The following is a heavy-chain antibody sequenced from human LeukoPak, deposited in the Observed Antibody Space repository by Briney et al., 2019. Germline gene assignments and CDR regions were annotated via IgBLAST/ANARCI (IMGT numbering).Heavy chain of an antibody. CDR3: ARSEGPAAIFYGAFDI. Sequence: SETLSLTCTVSGYSISSGYYWGWIRQPPGKGLEWIGSIYHSGSTYYNPSLKSRVTISVDTSKNQFSLKLSSATAADTAVYYCARSEGPAAIFYGAFDIWGQGTMVTVSS. CDR1: GYSISSGYY. J-gene: IGHJ3*02. V-gene: IGHV4-38-2*02. CDR2: IYHSGST. D-gene: IGHD2-2*02.